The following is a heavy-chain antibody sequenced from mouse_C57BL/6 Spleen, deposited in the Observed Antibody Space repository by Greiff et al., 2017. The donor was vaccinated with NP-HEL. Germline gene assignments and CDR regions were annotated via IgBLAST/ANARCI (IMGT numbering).Heavy chain of an antibody. Sequence: EVKLVESGGGLVQPGGSLSLSCAASGFTFTDYYMSWVRQPPGKALEWLGFIRNKANGYTTVYSASVKGRFTISRDNSQSILYLQMNALGAEDSATYYCARADLGHFDYWGQGTTLTVSS. D-gene: IGHD3-3*01. CDR1: GFTFTDYY. J-gene: IGHJ2*01. CDR2: IRNKANGYTT. CDR3: ARADLGHFDY. V-gene: IGHV7-3*01.